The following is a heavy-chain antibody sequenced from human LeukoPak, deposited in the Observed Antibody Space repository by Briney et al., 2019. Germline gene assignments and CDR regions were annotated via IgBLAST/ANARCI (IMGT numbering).Heavy chain of an antibody. J-gene: IGHJ4*02. CDR2: IKRNSNTL. V-gene: IGHV3-48*04. CDR1: GLTFSNYS. CDR3: ASRFY. Sequence: QAGGSLRLSCTASGLTFSNYSMNWVRQAPGKGLEWLSYIKRNSNTLYYADSVKGRFFISRDNAEKSLYLQMNSLRVEDTGVYFCASRFYWGQGALVTVSS.